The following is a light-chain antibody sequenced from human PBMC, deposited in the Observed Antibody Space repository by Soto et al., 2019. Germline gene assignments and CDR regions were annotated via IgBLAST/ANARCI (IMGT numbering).Light chain of an antibody. V-gene: IGKV1-8*01. J-gene: IGKJ1*01. Sequence: AIRMTQSPSSLSASAGDRVAIACRASQDVGRYLAWYQQKPGPAPKLLIYGASTLQSGVPSRFSGGGSGTYFTLTISCLQSEDFATYYCQQYENFPLTFGQGTKVEIK. CDR3: QQYENFPLT. CDR1: QDVGRY. CDR2: GAS.